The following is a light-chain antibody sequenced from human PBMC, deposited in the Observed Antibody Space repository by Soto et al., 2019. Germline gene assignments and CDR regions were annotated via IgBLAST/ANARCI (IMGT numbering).Light chain of an antibody. V-gene: IGKV3-15*01. J-gene: IGKJ2*01. Sequence: EIVMTQSPATLSVSPGDGAIVSCRASQSIKDNLAWYQQTPGRAPRLLIYGASIRATGVPARFSGSGSGTEFTLTISSLQSEDFAVYYCQQYDYWPPYTFGQGTKVEIK. CDR1: QSIKDN. CDR3: QQYDYWPPYT. CDR2: GAS.